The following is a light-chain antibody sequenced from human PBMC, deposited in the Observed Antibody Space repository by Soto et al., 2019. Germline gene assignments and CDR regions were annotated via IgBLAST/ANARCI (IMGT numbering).Light chain of an antibody. CDR1: RSVSSSY. V-gene: IGKV3-20*01. CDR2: GAS. J-gene: IGKJ2*01. Sequence: EIVLTQSPGTLSLSPGERATLSCRASRSVSSSYLVWYQQKPGQAPRLLIHGASASATGIPDRFSGSGSGTDFTLTISRLEPEDFAVYYCQHYGSSTMYTFGQGTKLEI. CDR3: QHYGSSTMYT.